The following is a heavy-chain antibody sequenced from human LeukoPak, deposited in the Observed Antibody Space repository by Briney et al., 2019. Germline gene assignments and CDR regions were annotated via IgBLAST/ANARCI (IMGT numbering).Heavy chain of an antibody. CDR1: GFNFRNYG. CDR3: AEWELLPTDDY. CDR2: ILYDGSKT. J-gene: IGHJ4*02. D-gene: IGHD1-26*01. Sequence: GGSLILSCAASGFNFRNYGIHWVRQAPGKGLEWVAFILYDGSKTYYADSVKGRFTISRDNSKNTLYLQMRSLRHDDTAVYYCAEWELLPTDDYWGQGTLVTVSS. V-gene: IGHV3-30*02.